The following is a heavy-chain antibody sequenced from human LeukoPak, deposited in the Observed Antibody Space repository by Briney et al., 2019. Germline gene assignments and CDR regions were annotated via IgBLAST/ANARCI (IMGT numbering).Heavy chain of an antibody. D-gene: IGHD1-1*01. Sequence: SQTLSLTCTVSGGSISSGTYYWSWIRQPAGKGLEWIGRIYNSGSTNYNPSLKSRVTISVDTSKNQFSLKLSSVTAADTAVYYCARDSWNWNDVYYYYMDVWGKGTTVTVSS. CDR3: ARDSWNWNDVYYYYMDV. J-gene: IGHJ6*03. V-gene: IGHV4-61*02. CDR1: GGSISSGTYY. CDR2: IYNSGST.